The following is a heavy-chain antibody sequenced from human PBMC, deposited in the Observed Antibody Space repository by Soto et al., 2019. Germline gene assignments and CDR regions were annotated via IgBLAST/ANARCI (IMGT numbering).Heavy chain of an antibody. CDR1: GFTFDDYA. V-gene: IGHV3-9*01. CDR2: ISWNSGSI. J-gene: IGHJ4*02. Sequence: LRLSCAASGFTFDDYAMHWVRQAPGKGLEWVSGISWNSGSIGYADSVKGRFTISRDNAKNSLYLQMNSLRAEDTALYYCAKDTTYYYDSSGYPPFDYWGQGTLVTVSS. D-gene: IGHD3-22*01. CDR3: AKDTTYYYDSSGYPPFDY.